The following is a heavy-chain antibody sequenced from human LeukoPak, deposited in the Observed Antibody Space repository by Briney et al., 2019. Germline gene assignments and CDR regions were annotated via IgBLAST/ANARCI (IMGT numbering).Heavy chain of an antibody. V-gene: IGHV3-30*02. J-gene: IGHJ4*02. Sequence: GGSLRLSCAASGFTFSSYGMHWVRQAPGKGLEWVSYIAHHGSNKYYADSVKGRFTISRDNSKRTLYLQMNSLRADDTAVYYCAKDGSWSCTDWGQGTLVTVSS. CDR2: IAHHGSNK. CDR3: AKDGSWSCTD. D-gene: IGHD2-8*02. CDR1: GFTFSSYG.